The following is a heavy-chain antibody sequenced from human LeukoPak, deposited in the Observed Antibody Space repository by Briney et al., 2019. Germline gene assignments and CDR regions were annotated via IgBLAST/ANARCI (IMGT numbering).Heavy chain of an antibody. D-gene: IGHD6-13*01. CDR2: FNPSGGST. J-gene: IGHJ5*02. CDR1: GSSFTSYY. Sequence: ASVNLSLKSSGSSFTSYYMHWVRHAPGQGLEWVGIFNPSGGSTSYAQRFQGRVTMTRDTAKSTVYLELSSLRSEDTAVYYCAGAAAGPNWFGPWGQGTLVTVSS. CDR3: AGAAAGPNWFGP. V-gene: IGHV1-46*01.